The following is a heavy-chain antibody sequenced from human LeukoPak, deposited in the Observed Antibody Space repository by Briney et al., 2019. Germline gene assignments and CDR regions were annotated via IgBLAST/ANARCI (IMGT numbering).Heavy chain of an antibody. V-gene: IGHV3-20*01. D-gene: IGHD1-7*01. CDR1: GYTFGDFG. Sequence: GGSLRLSCAASGYTFGDFGMSWVRQVPGKGLEWVSGTNWRGDITGYADFVKGRFTISRDNAKKSFYLQMNSLRSEDTARYHCGRKGLGGELGGFDSWGQGTLVTVSS. CDR2: TNWRGDIT. CDR3: GRKGLGGELGGFDS. J-gene: IGHJ4*02.